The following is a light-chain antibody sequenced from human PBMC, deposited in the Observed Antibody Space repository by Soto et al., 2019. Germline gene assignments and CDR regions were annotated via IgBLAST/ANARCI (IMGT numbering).Light chain of an antibody. Sequence: QSVLTQPASVSGSLGQSITISCTGTSSDVGGYNYVSWYQQHPGKAPKLLIYEVSNRPSGVSNRFSGSKSGNTASLTISGLQAEDEADYYCSSYTSSSLYVFGTGTKVTVL. J-gene: IGLJ1*01. CDR1: SSDVGGYNY. CDR3: SSYTSSSLYV. V-gene: IGLV2-14*01. CDR2: EVS.